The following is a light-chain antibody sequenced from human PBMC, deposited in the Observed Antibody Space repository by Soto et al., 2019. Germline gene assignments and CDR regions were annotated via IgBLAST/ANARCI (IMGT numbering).Light chain of an antibody. CDR2: AAS. J-gene: IGKJ3*01. Sequence: DIQRTPSPSSLSASVGYIFTITFRASQSISSYLNWYQQKPGQAPKLLIYAASSLQSGVPSRFTGNGSGTDFTLTISSLQPEDFAVYYCQQLDSYPRNFGPGNTGDIK. CDR3: QQLDSYPRN. V-gene: IGKV1-39*01. CDR1: QSISSY.